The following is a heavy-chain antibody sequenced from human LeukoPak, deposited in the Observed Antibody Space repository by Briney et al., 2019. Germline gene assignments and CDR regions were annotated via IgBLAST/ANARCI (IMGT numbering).Heavy chain of an antibody. CDR2: NYHIGHT. CDR1: RCYISSGYF. Sequence: PSETLSLTCTVSRCYISSGYFWAWMRQTPGTGLQWIGSNYHIGHTYYNPSLKSRFTISVDTSKNSSSLKLTSVTAADTATYYYARELDDCSSTTCYLRWLDPWGQGTLVTVSS. V-gene: IGHV4-38-2*02. D-gene: IGHD2-2*01. J-gene: IGHJ5*02. CDR3: ARELDDCSSTTCYLRWLDP.